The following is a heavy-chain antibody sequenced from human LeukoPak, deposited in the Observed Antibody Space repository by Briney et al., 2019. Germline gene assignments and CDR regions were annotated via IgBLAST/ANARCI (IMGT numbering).Heavy chain of an antibody. CDR3: AREPDIVVVVGEYYYYYGMDV. V-gene: IGHV1-18*01. CDR1: GYTFTSYG. Sequence: GASVKVSCKASGYTFTSYGISWVRQAPGQRLEWMGWSSAYNGNTNYAQKLQGRVTMTTDTSTSTAYMELRSLRSDDTAVYYCAREPDIVVVVGEYYYYYGMDVWGQGTTVTVSS. J-gene: IGHJ6*02. D-gene: IGHD2-15*01. CDR2: SSAYNGNT.